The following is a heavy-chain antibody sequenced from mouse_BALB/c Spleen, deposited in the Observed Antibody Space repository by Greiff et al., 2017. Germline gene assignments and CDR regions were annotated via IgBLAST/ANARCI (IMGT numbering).Heavy chain of an antibody. Sequence: EVKLVESGGGLVQPGGSLRLSCATSGFTFSDFYMEWVRQPPGKRLEWIAASRNKANDYTTEYSASVKGRFIVSRDTSQSILYLQMNALRAEDTAIYYCARDGGAYYGNVGWFAYWGQGTLVTVSA. CDR1: GFTFSDFY. CDR3: ARDGGAYYGNVGWFAY. V-gene: IGHV7-1*02. CDR2: SRNKANDYTT. D-gene: IGHD2-10*01. J-gene: IGHJ3*01.